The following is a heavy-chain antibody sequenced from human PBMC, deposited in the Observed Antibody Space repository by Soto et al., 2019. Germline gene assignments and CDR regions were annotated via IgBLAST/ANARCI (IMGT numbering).Heavy chain of an antibody. Sequence: QVQLQESGPGLVKPSQTLSLTCTVSGGTINSGGYYWSWIRQHPGKGLEWIGYIYYSGSTYYNPSLKSRVTISVDTSKNQFSLKLSSVTAADTAVYYCARDSVRSGSYYYNWFDPWGQGTLVTVSS. J-gene: IGHJ5*02. V-gene: IGHV4-31*03. CDR2: IYYSGST. CDR3: ARDSVRSGSYYYNWFDP. CDR1: GGTINSGGYY. D-gene: IGHD3-10*01.